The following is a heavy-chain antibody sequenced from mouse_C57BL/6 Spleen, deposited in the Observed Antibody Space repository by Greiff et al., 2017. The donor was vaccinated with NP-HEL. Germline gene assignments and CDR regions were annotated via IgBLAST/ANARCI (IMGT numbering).Heavy chain of an antibody. Sequence: VKLMESGPELVKPGASVKISCKASGYAFSSSWMNWVKQRPGKGLEWIGRIYPGDGDTNYNGKFKGKATLTADKSSSTAYMQLSSLTSEDSAVYFCARSTVVAGGAMDYWGQGTSVTVSS. D-gene: IGHD1-1*01. CDR2: IYPGDGDT. J-gene: IGHJ4*01. CDR1: GYAFSSSW. CDR3: ARSTVVAGGAMDY. V-gene: IGHV1-82*01.